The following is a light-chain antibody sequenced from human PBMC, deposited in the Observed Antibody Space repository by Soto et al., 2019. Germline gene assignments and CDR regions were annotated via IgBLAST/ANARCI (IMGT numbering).Light chain of an antibody. V-gene: IGLV4-69*01. CDR3: QTWGTGIRV. J-gene: IGLJ1*01. CDR2: LNSDGSH. CDR1: SGHSSYA. Sequence: QPVLTQSPSASASLRASIKLTCTLSSGHSSYAIAWHQQQPEKGPRYLMKLNSDGSHSKGDGIPDRFSGSSSGAERYLTISILQSEDEADYYCQTWGTGIRVFGTGTKLTVL.